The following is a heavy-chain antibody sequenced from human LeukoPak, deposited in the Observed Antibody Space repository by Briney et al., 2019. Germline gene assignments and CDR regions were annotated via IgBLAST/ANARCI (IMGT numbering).Heavy chain of an antibody. CDR1: GFTFSSYC. D-gene: IGHD4-17*01. J-gene: IGHJ4*02. V-gene: IGHV3-7*03. CDR2: INTDESEK. CDR3: VRCRTTVTAMPGY. Sequence: GGSPRLSCAASGFTFSSYCMNWVRQAPGKGLEWVANINTDESEKYYVDSVNGRFTISRDNAKNSLYLQMNSLRAEDTAIYYCVRCRTTVTAMPGYWGQGTLVTVSS.